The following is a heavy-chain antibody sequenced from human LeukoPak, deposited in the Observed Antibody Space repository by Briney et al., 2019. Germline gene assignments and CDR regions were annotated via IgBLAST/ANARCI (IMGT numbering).Heavy chain of an antibody. J-gene: IGHJ3*01. V-gene: IGHV3-7*01. D-gene: IGHD3/OR15-3a*01. CDR1: GFTINQDA. Sequence: GGSLRLSCIASGFTINQDAMRWVRQAPGKGGERGAGISLEGRAVLYVDSVKGGFTFYRENAKNTLDLQMNSLRAEETDVYYCARFGLPSSIYLWGQGTMVSVSS. CDR2: ISLEGRAV. CDR3: ARFGLPSSIYL.